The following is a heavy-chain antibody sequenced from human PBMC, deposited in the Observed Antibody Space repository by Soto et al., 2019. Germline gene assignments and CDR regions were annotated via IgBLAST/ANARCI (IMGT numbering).Heavy chain of an antibody. Sequence: PVGSLRLSCTASGFTFGDYAMSWVRQAPGKGLEWVGFIRSKAYGGTTEYAASVKGRFTISRDDSKSIAYLQMNSLKTEDTAVYYCTRAIVATIGLQYYFDYWGQGTLVTVS. CDR3: TRAIVATIGLQYYFDY. D-gene: IGHD5-12*01. J-gene: IGHJ4*02. V-gene: IGHV3-49*04. CDR1: GFTFGDYA. CDR2: IRSKAYGGTT.